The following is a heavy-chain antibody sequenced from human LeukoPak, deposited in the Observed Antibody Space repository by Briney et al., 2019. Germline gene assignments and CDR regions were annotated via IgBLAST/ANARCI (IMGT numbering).Heavy chain of an antibody. D-gene: IGHD3-10*01. CDR3: ARGLYGSGKYYFDY. CDR1: GFTFSHYS. CDR2: IISSSSTI. V-gene: IGHV3-48*01. J-gene: IGHJ4*02. Sequence: PGGSLRLSCAASGFTFSHYSINSGRQAPGKGLGWVSYIISSSSTIYYADSVKGRFTISRDNAKNSLYLQMNSLRAEDTAVYYCARGLYGSGKYYFDYWGQGTLVTVSS.